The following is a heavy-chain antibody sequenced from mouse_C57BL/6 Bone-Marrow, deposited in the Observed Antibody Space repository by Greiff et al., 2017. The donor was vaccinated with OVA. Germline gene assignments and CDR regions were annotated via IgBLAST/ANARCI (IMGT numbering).Heavy chain of an antibody. V-gene: IGHV1-81*01. CDR1: GYTFTSYG. CDR3: ADYGSSYDFDY. J-gene: IGHJ2*01. CDR2: IYPRSGNT. Sequence: VQLQESGAELARPGASVKLSCKASGYTFTSYGISWVKQRTGQGLEWIGEIYPRSGNTYYNEKFKGKATLTADKSSSTAYMELRSLTSEDSAVYFCADYGSSYDFDYWGQGTTLTVSS. D-gene: IGHD1-1*01.